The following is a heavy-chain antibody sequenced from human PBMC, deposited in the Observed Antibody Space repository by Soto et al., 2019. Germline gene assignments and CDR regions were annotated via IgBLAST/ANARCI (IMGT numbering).Heavy chain of an antibody. D-gene: IGHD3-9*01. J-gene: IGHJ6*02. V-gene: IGHV3-64*01. CDR1: GFTFSSYA. Sequence: EVQLVESGGGLVQPGGSLRLSCAASGFTFSSYAMHWVRQAPGKGLEYVSVISSSGGSTYYANSVKGRFTISRDNSKNTLYLQMGSLRAEDMAVYYCARAIWETYGMDVWGQGTTVTVSS. CDR3: ARAIWETYGMDV. CDR2: ISSSGGST.